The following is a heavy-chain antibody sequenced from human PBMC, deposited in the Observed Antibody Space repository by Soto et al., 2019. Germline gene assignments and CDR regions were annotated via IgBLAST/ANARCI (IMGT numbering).Heavy chain of an antibody. CDR2: INTDGTST. V-gene: IGHV3-74*01. CDR1: GMNFGGYW. CDR3: ATLSAPVEF. D-gene: IGHD6-6*01. Sequence: PGGSLRLSCEASGMNFGGYWMHWVRQAPGKGLVWVSEINTDGTSTNYADSLKGRFTISRDNARDTLYLQMNSLSVEDTAVYYCATLSAPVEFWGQGTLVTSPQ. J-gene: IGHJ4*02.